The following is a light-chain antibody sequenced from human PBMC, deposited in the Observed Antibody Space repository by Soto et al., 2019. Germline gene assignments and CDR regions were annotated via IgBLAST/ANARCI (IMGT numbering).Light chain of an antibody. CDR2: GAF. CDR3: QQYNNWPPIT. CDR1: QSVKIN. Sequence: EIVMTQSPATLSVSPGERATLSCRASQSVKINLAWYQQKPGQAPRLLIYGAFTRAPGIPARFSGSGSGTEFALTISNLQSEDVAVYYCQQYNNWPPITFGQGTRVEIK. J-gene: IGKJ5*01. V-gene: IGKV3-15*01.